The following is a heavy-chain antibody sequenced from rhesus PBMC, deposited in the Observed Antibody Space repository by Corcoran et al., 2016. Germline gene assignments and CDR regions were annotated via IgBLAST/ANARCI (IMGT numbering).Heavy chain of an antibody. J-gene: IGHJ4*01. CDR1: GGSISSDY. V-gene: IGHV4S11*01. CDR3: ARGVSAIGP. CDR2: IYCGGSTT. D-gene: IGHD2-39*01. Sequence: QVQLQESGPGLVKPSETLSLTCAVSGGSISSDYWSWFLQVPGKGLEWIGYIYCGGSTTGDNPTHKSRVTLAGETSKKQVSRKVTSVTAADTDVYYCARGVSAIGPWGQGLLVTVS.